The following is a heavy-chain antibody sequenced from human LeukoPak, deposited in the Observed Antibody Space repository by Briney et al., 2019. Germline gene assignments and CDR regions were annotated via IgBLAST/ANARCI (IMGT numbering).Heavy chain of an antibody. CDR1: GFIFDDYA. D-gene: IGHD2-2*02. CDR2: ISWNSGSI. CDR3: AKGDQGYCSSTSCYMDN. Sequence: GGSLRLSCAASGFIFDDYAMHWVRQAPGKGLEWVSGISWNSGSIDYADSVKGRFTISRDNAKNSLCLQMNSLRAEDMAVYYCAKGDQGYCSSTSCYMDNWGQGTLVTVSS. V-gene: IGHV3-9*03. J-gene: IGHJ4*02.